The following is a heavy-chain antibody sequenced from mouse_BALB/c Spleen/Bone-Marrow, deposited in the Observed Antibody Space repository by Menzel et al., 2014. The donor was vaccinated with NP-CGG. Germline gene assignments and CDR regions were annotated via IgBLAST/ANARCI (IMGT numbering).Heavy chain of an antibody. J-gene: IGHJ2*01. D-gene: IGHD4-1*01. CDR3: ATLTGTFDY. CDR1: GFNIKDTY. Sequence: EVKLMESGAGLVRPGASVKLSCTASGFNIKDTYMHRVKQRPEQGLEWIGRIDPANDYTKYDPKSQGTATITADTSSNTAYLQLGSLTSEDTAVYYCATLTGTFDYWGQGTTLAVSS. CDR2: IDPANDYT. V-gene: IGHV14-3*02.